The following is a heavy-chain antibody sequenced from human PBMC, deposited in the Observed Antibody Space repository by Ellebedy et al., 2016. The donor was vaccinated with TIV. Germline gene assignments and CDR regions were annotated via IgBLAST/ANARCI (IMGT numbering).Heavy chain of an antibody. V-gene: IGHV3-30-3*01. J-gene: IGHJ4*02. CDR3: AKDAREGASRALFDY. D-gene: IGHD1-26*01. Sequence: GESLKISXAASGFTFSSYAMHWVRQAPGKGLEWVAVISYDGSNKYYADSVKGRFTISRDNSKNTLYLQMNSLRAEDTAVYYCAKDAREGASRALFDYWGQGTLVTVSS. CDR1: GFTFSSYA. CDR2: ISYDGSNK.